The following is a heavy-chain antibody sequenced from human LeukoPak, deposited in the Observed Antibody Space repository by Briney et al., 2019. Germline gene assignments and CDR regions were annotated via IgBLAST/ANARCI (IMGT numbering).Heavy chain of an antibody. Sequence: WETLSLSCAASGFTFSSYSMNWVRRAPGTGLEWVSSISSSSSYIYYADSVKGRFTISRDNDKNSLYLQMDSLRAEDTAVYYCAREGEPARFLECLGTPSYFVYCGEGTLVTVSS. CDR3: AREGEPARFLECLGTPSYFVY. CDR2: ISSSSSYI. D-gene: IGHD3-3*01. V-gene: IGHV3-21*01. J-gene: IGHJ4*02. CDR1: GFTFSSYS.